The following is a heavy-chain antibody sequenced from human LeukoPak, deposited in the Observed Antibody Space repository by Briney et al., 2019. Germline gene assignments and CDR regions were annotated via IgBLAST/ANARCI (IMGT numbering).Heavy chain of an antibody. CDR1: GFIFSSSG. Sequence: GGSLRLSCAASGFIFSSSGMNWVRQTPGKGLEWLSYISSSSTTIYYADSVKGRFTISRDNAENSLYLQMLSLRVEDTAVYYCARVRTPFGVVASPDALDVWGRGTAVTVSS. CDR3: ARVRTPFGVVASPDALDV. J-gene: IGHJ3*01. V-gene: IGHV3-48*04. CDR2: ISSSSTTI. D-gene: IGHD3-3*01.